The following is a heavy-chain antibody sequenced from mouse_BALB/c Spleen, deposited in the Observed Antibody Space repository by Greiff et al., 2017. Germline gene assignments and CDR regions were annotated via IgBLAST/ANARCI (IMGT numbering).Heavy chain of an antibody. CDR1: GFTFSSYT. D-gene: IGHD2-3*01. V-gene: IGHV5-12-2*01. CDR3: ERVGNGYYGLAY. Sequence: VESGGGLVQPGGSLKLSCAASGFTFSSYTMSWVRQTPAKRLEWVAYISNGGGSTYYPDTVKGRFTISSDNAKNTLYLQMSSLKSEDKAMYYCERVGNGYYGLAYWGQGTLVTVSA. J-gene: IGHJ3*01. CDR2: ISNGGGST.